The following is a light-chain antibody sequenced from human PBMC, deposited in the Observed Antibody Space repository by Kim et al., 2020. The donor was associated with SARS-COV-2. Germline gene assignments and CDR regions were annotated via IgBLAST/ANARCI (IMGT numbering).Light chain of an antibody. CDR1: QSVSSN. CDR3: QQYDNWPPWT. CDR2: DAP. V-gene: IGKV3-15*01. Sequence: EIVMTQSPATLSVSPGERATLSCRASQSVSSNLGWFQQKPGQAPRLLIYDAPTRATGIPARFSGSGSGTEFTLTISSLQSEDFAVYYCQQYDNWPPWTFGQGTKVDIK. J-gene: IGKJ1*01.